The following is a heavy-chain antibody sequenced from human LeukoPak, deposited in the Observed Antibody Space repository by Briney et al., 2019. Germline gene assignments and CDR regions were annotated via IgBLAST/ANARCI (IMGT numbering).Heavy chain of an antibody. CDR1: GFTFSSYS. J-gene: IGHJ4*02. Sequence: GGSLRLSCAASGFTFSSYSFNWVRQVPGKGLEWVSSITTTFYTYYTDSVKGRFTISRDNAKNSLYLQMISLRAEDTAVYYCAKVRANWHEDYWGQGTLVTVSS. D-gene: IGHD5-24*01. CDR2: ITTTFYT. V-gene: IGHV3-21*01. CDR3: AKVRANWHEDY.